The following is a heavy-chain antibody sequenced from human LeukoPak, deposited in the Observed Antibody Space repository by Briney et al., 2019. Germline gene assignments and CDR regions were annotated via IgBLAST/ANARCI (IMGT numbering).Heavy chain of an antibody. Sequence: SQTLSLTCTVSGGSISSGSYYWSWIRQPAGKGLEWIGRIYTSGSTNYNPSLKSRVTISVDTSKNQFSLKLSSVTAADTAVYYCARERGAVAGFSFGYWGQETLVTVSS. D-gene: IGHD6-19*01. CDR1: GGSISSGSYY. V-gene: IGHV4-61*02. J-gene: IGHJ4*02. CDR3: ARERGAVAGFSFGY. CDR2: IYTSGST.